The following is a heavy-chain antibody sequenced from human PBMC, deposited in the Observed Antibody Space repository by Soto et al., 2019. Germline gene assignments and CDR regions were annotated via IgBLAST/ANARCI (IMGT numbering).Heavy chain of an antibody. D-gene: IGHD1-26*01. V-gene: IGHV5-51*01. Sequence: VESLKISCKGSGYSFTSYWIGWVRQMPWKGLEWMGIIYPGDSDTRYSPSFQGQVTISADKSISTAYLQWSSLKASDTAMYYCARLSGSYSYYYYYGMDVWGQGTTVTVSS. CDR2: IYPGDSDT. CDR1: GYSFTSYW. CDR3: ARLSGSYSYYYYYGMDV. J-gene: IGHJ6*02.